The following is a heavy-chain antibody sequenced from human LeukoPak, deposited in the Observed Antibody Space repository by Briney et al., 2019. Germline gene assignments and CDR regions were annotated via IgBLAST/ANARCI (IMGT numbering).Heavy chain of an antibody. CDR1: GGSIINYD. D-gene: IGHD4-17*01. V-gene: IGHV4-59*01. CDR2: IYHSGST. CDR3: ARDKRYGDYYFDY. J-gene: IGHJ4*02. Sequence: SETLSLTCTVSGGSIINYDWSWIRQPPGKGLEWIGYIYHSGSTNYNPSLKSRVTISVDTSKNQFSLKLSSVTAADTAVYYCARDKRYGDYYFDYWGQGTLVTVSS.